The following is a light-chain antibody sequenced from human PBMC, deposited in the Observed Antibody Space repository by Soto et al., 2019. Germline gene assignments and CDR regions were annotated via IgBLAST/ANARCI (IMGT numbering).Light chain of an antibody. CDR3: QKYHSAPRT. J-gene: IGKJ1*01. Sequence: AIRMTQSPSSFSASTGDRVSITCRATQDIGTYLAWYQQIPGKAPKLLIYDASTLQTGVPSRFSGSGSGTDFTLTISSLQPEDIATYYCQKYHSAPRTFGQGTKVDI. V-gene: IGKV1-8*01. CDR1: QDIGTY. CDR2: DAS.